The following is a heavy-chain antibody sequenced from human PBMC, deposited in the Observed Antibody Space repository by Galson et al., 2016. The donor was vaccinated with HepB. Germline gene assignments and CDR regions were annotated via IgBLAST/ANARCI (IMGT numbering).Heavy chain of an antibody. CDR2: INSSGST. V-gene: IGHV4-61*01. CDR3: ARDRLYYDSRAYYPTFDY. CDR1: GGSVSSGTYF. D-gene: IGHD3-22*01. J-gene: IGHJ4*02. Sequence: SETLSLTCTVSGGSVSSGTYFWSWIRQPPGKGLEWIGYINSSGSTKYNPSLTSPVTISVDTSKNQFSLKLSSVTAADSAVYYCARDRLYYDSRAYYPTFDYWGQGTLVTVSS.